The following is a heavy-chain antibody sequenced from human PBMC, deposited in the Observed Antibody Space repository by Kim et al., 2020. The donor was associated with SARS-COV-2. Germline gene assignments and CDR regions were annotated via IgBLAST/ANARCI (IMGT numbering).Heavy chain of an antibody. CDR1: GFTFSSYS. CDR3: ARDHPSITMVRGVIGGLGDYYYGMDV. V-gene: IGHV3-21*01. D-gene: IGHD3-10*01. CDR2: ISSSSSYI. Sequence: GGSLRLSCAASGFTFSSYSMNWVRQAPGKGLEWVSSISSSSSYIYYADSVKGRFTISRDNAKNSLYLQMNSLRAEDTAVYYCARDHPSITMVRGVIGGLGDYYYGMDVWGQGTTVTVSS. J-gene: IGHJ6*02.